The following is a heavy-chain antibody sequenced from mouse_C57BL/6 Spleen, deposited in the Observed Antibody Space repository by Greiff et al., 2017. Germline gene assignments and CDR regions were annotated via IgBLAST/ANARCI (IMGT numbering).Heavy chain of an antibody. CDR2: IDPSDSYT. J-gene: IGHJ4*01. Sequence: QVQLQQPGAELVMPGASVKLSCKASGYTFTSYWMHWVKQRPGQGLEWIGEIDPSDSYTNYNQKFKGKSTLPVDKSSSTAYMQLSSLTSEDAAVYYCARAPIYYYGSSYAMDYWGQGTSVTVSS. CDR1: GYTFTSYW. V-gene: IGHV1-69*01. CDR3: ARAPIYYYGSSYAMDY. D-gene: IGHD1-1*01.